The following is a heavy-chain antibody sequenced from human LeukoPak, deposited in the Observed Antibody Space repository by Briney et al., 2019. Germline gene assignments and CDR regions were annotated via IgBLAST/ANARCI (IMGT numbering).Heavy chain of an antibody. J-gene: IGHJ4*02. V-gene: IGHV1-18*01. CDR1: GYTFTSYG. D-gene: IGHD3-9*01. CDR3: VRGDYDILTGPLPFDY. Sequence: ASVKVSCKASGYTFTSYGISWVRQAPGQGLEWMGWISAYNGNTNYAQKLQGRVTMTTDTSTSTAYMELRSLRSDDTAVYYCVRGDYDILTGPLPFDYWGQGTLVTVSS. CDR2: ISAYNGNT.